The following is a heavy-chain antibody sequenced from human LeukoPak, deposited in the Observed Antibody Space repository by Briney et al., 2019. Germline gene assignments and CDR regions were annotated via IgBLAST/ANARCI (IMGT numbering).Heavy chain of an antibody. CDR2: ISGSGGST. V-gene: IGHV3-23*01. Sequence: TGGSLRLSCAASGFTFSSYAMSWVRQAPGKGLEWVSAISGSGGSTHYADSVKGRFTISRDNSKNTLYLQMNSLRAEDTAVYYCAKDVSYGSGVSDGMDVWGQGTTVTVSS. D-gene: IGHD3-10*01. CDR1: GFTFSSYA. J-gene: IGHJ6*02. CDR3: AKDVSYGSGVSDGMDV.